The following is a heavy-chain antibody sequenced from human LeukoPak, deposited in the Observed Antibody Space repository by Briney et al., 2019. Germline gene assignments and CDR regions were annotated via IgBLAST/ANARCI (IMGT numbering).Heavy chain of an antibody. CDR2: IKQDGSEK. CDR3: ARDFLGNCGGDCYSTFDY. J-gene: IGHJ4*02. D-gene: IGHD2-21*02. V-gene: IGHV3-7*01. Sequence: PGGYLRLSCAASGFTFSSYWMSWVRQAPGKGLEWVANIKQDGSEKYYVDSVKGRFTISRDNAKNSLYLQMNSLRAEDTAVYYCARDFLGNCGGDCYSTFDYWGQGPLVTVSS. CDR1: GFTFSSYW.